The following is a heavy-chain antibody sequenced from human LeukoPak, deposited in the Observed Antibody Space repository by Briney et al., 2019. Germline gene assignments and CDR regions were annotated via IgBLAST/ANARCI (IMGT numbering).Heavy chain of an antibody. Sequence: GGSLRLSCAPSGFIFSSYAMSWVRQGPGKGLEWVSSISGSGGSTYYADSVKGRFTISRDNSKNTLYLQMNRLRAEDTAVYYCAKRGLAAALFRWGQGTLVTVSS. CDR2: ISGSGGST. CDR1: GFIFSSYA. D-gene: IGHD6-13*01. CDR3: AKRGLAAALFR. V-gene: IGHV3-23*01. J-gene: IGHJ4*02.